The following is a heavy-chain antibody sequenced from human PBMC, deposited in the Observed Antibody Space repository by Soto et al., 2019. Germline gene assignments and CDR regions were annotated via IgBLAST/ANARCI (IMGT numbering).Heavy chain of an antibody. Sequence: ARQAPGQRLEWMGWINAGNGNTKYSQKFQGRVTITRDTSASTAYMELSSLRSEDTAVYYCARGLGLYYFDYWGQGTLVTVSS. V-gene: IGHV1-3*01. CDR2: INAGNGNT. CDR3: ARGLGLYYFDY. J-gene: IGHJ4*02. D-gene: IGHD1-26*01.